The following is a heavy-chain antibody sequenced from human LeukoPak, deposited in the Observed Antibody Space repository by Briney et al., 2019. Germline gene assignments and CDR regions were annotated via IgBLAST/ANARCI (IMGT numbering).Heavy chain of an antibody. V-gene: IGHV1-2*02. D-gene: IGHD3-10*01. CDR3: ARDQPYGSGSPLDQGQDV. CDR1: GYTFTGYY. J-gene: IGHJ6*04. Sequence: ASVKVSCKASGYTFTGYYMHWVRQAPGQGLEWMGWINPNSGGTSYAQKFQGRVTMTRDTSISTAYMELSRLRSDDTAVYYCARDQPYGSGSPLDQGQDVWGKGTTVTVSS. CDR2: INPNSGGT.